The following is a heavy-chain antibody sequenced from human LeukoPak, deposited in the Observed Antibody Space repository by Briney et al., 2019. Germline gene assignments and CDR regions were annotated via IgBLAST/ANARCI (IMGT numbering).Heavy chain of an antibody. CDR3: ARGSRIWGSYRYNLDY. CDR1: GFTFSDYY. V-gene: IGHV4-4*07. D-gene: IGHD3-16*02. J-gene: IGHJ4*02. CDR2: IYTSGTT. Sequence: GSLRLSCAASGFTFSDYYMSWIRQPAGKGLEWIGRIYTSGTTHYNPSLKSRVTMSVDTSKNQFSLKLSSVTAADTAVYYCARGSRIWGSYRYNLDYWGQGTLVTVSS.